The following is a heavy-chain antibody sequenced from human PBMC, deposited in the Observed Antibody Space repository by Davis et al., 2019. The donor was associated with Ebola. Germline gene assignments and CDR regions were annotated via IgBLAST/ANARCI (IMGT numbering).Heavy chain of an antibody. CDR3: ARDPFGQYDSSGYEDY. D-gene: IGHD3-22*01. CDR1: GYTFTSYA. J-gene: IGHJ4*02. Sequence: ASVKVSCKASGYTFTSYAMHWVRQAPGQRLEWMGWINAGNGNTKYSQKFQGRVTITRDTSASTAYMELSSLRSEDTAVYYCARDPFGQYDSSGYEDYWGQGTLVTVSS. CDR2: INAGNGNT. V-gene: IGHV1-3*01.